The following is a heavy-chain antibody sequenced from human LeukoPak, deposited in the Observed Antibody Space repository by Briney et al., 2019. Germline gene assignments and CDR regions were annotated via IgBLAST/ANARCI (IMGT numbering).Heavy chain of an antibody. J-gene: IGHJ4*02. CDR3: ARGYSYGYGPLDY. Sequence: PGGSLRLSCAASGFTFSSYSMNRVRQAPGKGLEWVSSISSSSSYIYYADSVKGRFTISRDNAKNSLYLQMNSLRAEDTAVYYCARGYSYGYGPLDYWGQGTLVTVSS. D-gene: IGHD5-18*01. CDR2: ISSSSSYI. V-gene: IGHV3-21*01. CDR1: GFTFSSYS.